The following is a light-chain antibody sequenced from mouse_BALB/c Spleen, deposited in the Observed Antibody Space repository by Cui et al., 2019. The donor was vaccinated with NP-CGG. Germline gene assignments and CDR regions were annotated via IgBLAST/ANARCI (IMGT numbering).Light chain of an antibody. Sequence: QAVMTQESALTTSPGETVTLTCRSSTGAVTTSNYANWVQEKPDHLFTGLIGGTNNRAPGVPARFSGSLIGDKAALTITGAQTEDEATYFSIIFSSGTKVTVL. CDR1: TGAVTTSNY. V-gene: IGLV1*01. CDR2: GTN. J-gene: IGLJ3*01. CDR3: II.